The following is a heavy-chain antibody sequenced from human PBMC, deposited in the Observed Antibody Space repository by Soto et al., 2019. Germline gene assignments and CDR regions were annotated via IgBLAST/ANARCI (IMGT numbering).Heavy chain of an antibody. CDR3: ARVPYYDILTGYYKVYYYGMDV. CDR2: INHSGST. V-gene: IGHV4-34*01. CDR1: GGSFSGYY. J-gene: IGHJ6*02. Sequence: SETLSLTCAVYGGSFSGYYWSWIRQPPGKGLEWIGEINHSGSTNHNPSLKSRVTISVDTSKNQFSLKLSSVTAADTAVYYCARVPYYDILTGYYKVYYYGMDVWGQGTTVTVSS. D-gene: IGHD3-9*01.